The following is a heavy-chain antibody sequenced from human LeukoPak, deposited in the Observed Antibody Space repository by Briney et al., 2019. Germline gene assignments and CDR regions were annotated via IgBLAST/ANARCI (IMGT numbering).Heavy chain of an antibody. V-gene: IGHV3-74*01. CDR1: GFTVSTRY. CDR3: ARDTYGGLDY. D-gene: IGHD4-23*01. Sequence: PGGSWRFSGAASGFTVSTRYMSWVRKAPGKGLVWVSRINSDGSSTSYADSVKGRFTISRDNAKNTLYLQMNSLRAEDTAVYYCARDTYGGLDYWGQGTLVTVSS. J-gene: IGHJ4*02. CDR2: INSDGSST.